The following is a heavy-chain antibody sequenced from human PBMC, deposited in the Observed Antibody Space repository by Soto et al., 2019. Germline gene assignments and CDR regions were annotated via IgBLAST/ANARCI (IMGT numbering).Heavy chain of an antibody. CDR1: GYTFTSYA. CDR2: INAGNGNT. J-gene: IGHJ6*03. CDR3: ARDFRDFWSGSAWGYYYYMDV. V-gene: IGHV1-3*01. Sequence: ASVKVSCQASGYTFTSYAMHWVRQAPGQRLEWMGWINAGNGNTKYSQKFQGRVTITRDTSASTAYMELSSLRSEDTAVYYCARDFRDFWSGSAWGYYYYMDVWGKGTTVTVS. D-gene: IGHD3-3*01.